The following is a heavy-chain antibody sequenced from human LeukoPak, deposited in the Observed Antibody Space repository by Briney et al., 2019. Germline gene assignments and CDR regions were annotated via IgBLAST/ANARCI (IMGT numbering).Heavy chain of an antibody. V-gene: IGHV3-30*03. Sequence: PGRSLRLSCAASGFTFSSYGMHWVRQAPGKGLEWVAVISYDGSNKYYADSVKGRFTISRDNGKNMLYLQMNSLRAEDTAVYYCARTNWFDPWGQGTLVTVSS. J-gene: IGHJ5*02. CDR1: GFTFSSYG. CDR3: ARTNWFDP. CDR2: ISYDGSNK.